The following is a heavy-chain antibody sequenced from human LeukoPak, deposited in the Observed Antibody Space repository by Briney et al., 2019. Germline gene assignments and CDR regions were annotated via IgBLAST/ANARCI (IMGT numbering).Heavy chain of an antibody. Sequence: GGSLRLSCAASGFTFSSYAMSWVRQAPGKGLEWVSAISGSGGSTYYAGSVKGRFTISRDNSKNTLYLQMNSLRAEDTAVYYCAKGSILLSDYFDYWGQGTLVTVSS. V-gene: IGHV3-23*01. D-gene: IGHD3-10*01. CDR1: GFTFSSYA. CDR2: ISGSGGST. J-gene: IGHJ4*02. CDR3: AKGSILLSDYFDY.